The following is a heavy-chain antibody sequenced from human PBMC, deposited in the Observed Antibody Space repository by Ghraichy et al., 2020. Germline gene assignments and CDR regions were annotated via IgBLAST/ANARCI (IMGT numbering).Heavy chain of an antibody. CDR2: INPNSGGT. CDR1: GYTFTGYY. J-gene: IGHJ4*02. CDR3: ARGYSYGYGVAYYFDY. Sequence: ASVKVSCKASGYTFTGYYMHWVRQAPGQGLEWMGWINPNSGGTNYAQKFQGRVTMTRDTSISTAYMELSRLRSDDTAVYYCARGYSYGYGVAYYFDYWGQGTLVTVSS. D-gene: IGHD5-18*01. V-gene: IGHV1-2*02.